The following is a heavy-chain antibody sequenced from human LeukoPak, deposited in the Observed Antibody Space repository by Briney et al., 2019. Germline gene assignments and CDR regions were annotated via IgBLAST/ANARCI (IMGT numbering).Heavy chain of an antibody. CDR1: GFTFNNYA. V-gene: IGHV3-23*01. Sequence: PGGSLRLSCAASGFTFNNYAMRWVRQAPGEGLKWVSAICGSGGRTVYADSEKGRFTISRDNSKNVVFLQMNSLRAEDTAVYYCARAGDCGGTSCYYFDYWGQGTLVTVSS. J-gene: IGHJ4*02. D-gene: IGHD2-21*01. CDR2: ICGSGGRT. CDR3: ARAGDCGGTSCYYFDY.